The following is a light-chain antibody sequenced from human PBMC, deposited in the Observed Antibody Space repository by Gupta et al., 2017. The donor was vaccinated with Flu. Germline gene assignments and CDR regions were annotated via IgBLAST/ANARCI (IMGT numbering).Light chain of an antibody. J-gene: IGKJ4*01. V-gene: IGKV4-1*01. CDR1: QSVLSSSNNKNY. CDR2: WGS. Sequence: DIVMSHSPDSLAVSLGERASTNCKTSQSVLSSSNNKNYLTRYQQKPGQPPRLLIYWGSTRESGVPDRFRGSGSGTDFTLTISSLQAEDVAVYYCQNDYNVPLTFGGGTKVEIK. CDR3: QNDYNVPLT.